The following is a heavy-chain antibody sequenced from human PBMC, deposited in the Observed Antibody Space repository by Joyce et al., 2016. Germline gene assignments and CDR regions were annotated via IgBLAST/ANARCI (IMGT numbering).Heavy chain of an antibody. J-gene: IGHJ4*02. V-gene: IGHV1-18*01. Sequence: QVQLVQSGAEVKKPGASVKVSCQASGYTFNNYGLNWVRQAPGPVLEWMGWVSGYNGNTYYAQRLQGRVTMTTDSSTSTAYMELRSLRSDDTAVYYCARIGLPLRYFDWLFDYWGQGTLVTVSS. CDR2: VSGYNGNT. CDR1: GYTFNNYG. D-gene: IGHD3-9*01. CDR3: ARIGLPLRYFDWLFDY.